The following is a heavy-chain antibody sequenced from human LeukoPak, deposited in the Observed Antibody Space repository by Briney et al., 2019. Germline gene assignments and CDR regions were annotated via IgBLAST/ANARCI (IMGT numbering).Heavy chain of an antibody. Sequence: PGGSLRLSCAGSGFTFSSYSMNWVRQAPGKGLEWVSYISSNSSTIYYADSVKGRFTISRDNAKNSLYLQMNSLRADDTAVYYCARGNYDILTGQPKGWFDPWGQGTLVTVSS. CDR1: GFTFSSYS. CDR2: ISSNSSTI. V-gene: IGHV3-48*01. D-gene: IGHD3-9*01. CDR3: ARGNYDILTGQPKGWFDP. J-gene: IGHJ5*02.